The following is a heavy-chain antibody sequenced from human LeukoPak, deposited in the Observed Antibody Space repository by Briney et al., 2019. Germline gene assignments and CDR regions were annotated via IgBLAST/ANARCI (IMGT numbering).Heavy chain of an antibody. CDR3: ARSSHYCSSTTCYGWFDP. D-gene: IGHD2-2*01. V-gene: IGHV4-39*07. Sequence: SETLSLTCTVSGGSIRSSSSSYYWGWIRQPPGKGLEWIGSIYYSGSTYYNPSLKSRVTISVDTSKNQFSLKLSSVTAADTAVYYCARSSHYCSSTTCYGWFDPWGQGTLVTVSS. CDR1: GGSIRSSSSSYY. CDR2: IYYSGST. J-gene: IGHJ5*02.